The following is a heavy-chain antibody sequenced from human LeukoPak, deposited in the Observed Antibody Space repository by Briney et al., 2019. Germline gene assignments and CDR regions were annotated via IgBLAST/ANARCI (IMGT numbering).Heavy chain of an antibody. CDR1: GYTFTSYY. J-gene: IGHJ6*03. CDR3: ARYATAANRGYYYYMDV. V-gene: IGHV1-2*02. D-gene: IGHD3-10*01. CDR2: INRSGGTT. Sequence: ASVKVSCKASGYTFTSYYMHWVRQASGQGLEWMGIINRSGGTTTYAQKFQGRVTMTRDTSISTAYMELSRLRSDDTAVYYCARYATAANRGYYYYMDVWGKGTTVTVSS.